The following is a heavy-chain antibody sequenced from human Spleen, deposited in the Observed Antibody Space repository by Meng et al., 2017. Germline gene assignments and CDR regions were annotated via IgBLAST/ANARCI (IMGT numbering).Heavy chain of an antibody. CDR1: GFTLSSFL. Sequence: GGSLRLSCTASGFTLSSFLMNWVRQAPGKGLEWVSSIGDGGSDTYYADSVKGRFTISRDNAKKSLYLQMNSLKAEDTAVYYCAKGYSGEGKYFDHWGQGTLVTVSS. CDR2: IGDGGSDT. J-gene: IGHJ4*02. V-gene: IGHV3-21*01. CDR3: AKGYSGEGKYFDH. D-gene: IGHD7-27*01.